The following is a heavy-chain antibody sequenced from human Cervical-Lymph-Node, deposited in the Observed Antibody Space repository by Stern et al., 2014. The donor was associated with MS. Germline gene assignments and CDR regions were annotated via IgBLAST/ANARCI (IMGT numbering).Heavy chain of an antibody. CDR3: ATVSGYYYPYYFDY. Sequence: QLQLQESGPGLVKPSGTLSLTCAVSGGSISSSNWWSWVRQPPGKWLEWIGEIYHSGSTNYKPSLKRRVTISVDQSKNQFSLKLSPVTAADTAVYYCATVSGYYYPYYFDYWGQGTLVTVSS. CDR1: GGSISSSNW. V-gene: IGHV4-4*02. CDR2: IYHSGST. J-gene: IGHJ4*02. D-gene: IGHD3-22*01.